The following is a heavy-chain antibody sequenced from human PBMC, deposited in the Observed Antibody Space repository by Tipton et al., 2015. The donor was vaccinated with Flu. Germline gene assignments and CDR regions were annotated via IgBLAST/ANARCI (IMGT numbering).Heavy chain of an antibody. CDR1: GFTFSGYG. Sequence: SLRLSCSASGFTFSGYGMHWVRQAPNKGLEWVSIIYTDGATYYADSVKGRFSISRDSSKNTLYLQMNSLRADDTAMYFCARGYTANSADDWGQGTLVTVSS. V-gene: IGHV3-NL1*01. D-gene: IGHD4/OR15-4a*01. CDR3: ARGYTANSADD. CDR2: IYTDGAT. J-gene: IGHJ4*02.